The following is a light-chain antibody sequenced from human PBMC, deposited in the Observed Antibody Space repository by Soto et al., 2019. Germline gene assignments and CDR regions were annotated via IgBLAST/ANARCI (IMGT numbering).Light chain of an antibody. CDR1: QSVSSN. J-gene: IGKJ1*01. Sequence: EIVMTQSPATLSVSPGERATLSCRASQSVSSNLAWYQQKPGQAPRLLIYGASTRATGIPARFSGSGSGTDFTLTISSLQSEDFAVYYRQQYNNWPLWTFGQGTKVEIK. CDR2: GAS. V-gene: IGKV3D-15*01. CDR3: QQYNNWPLWT.